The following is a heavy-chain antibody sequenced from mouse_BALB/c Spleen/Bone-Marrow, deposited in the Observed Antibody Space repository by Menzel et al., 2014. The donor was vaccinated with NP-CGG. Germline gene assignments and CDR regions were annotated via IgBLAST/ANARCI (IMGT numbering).Heavy chain of an antibody. CDR3: ARGYDYDFDY. D-gene: IGHD2-4*01. V-gene: IGHV5-6-5*01. CDR1: GFTFGNFA. Sequence: EVQGVESGGGLVKPGGSLKLSCAASGFTFGNFAMSWVRQTPDKRLEWVASISSGGSAYYPDSVKGRLSISRDNARDILFLQMSSLRSEDTAMYYCARGYDYDFDYWGQGTTLTVSS. CDR2: ISSGGSA. J-gene: IGHJ2*01.